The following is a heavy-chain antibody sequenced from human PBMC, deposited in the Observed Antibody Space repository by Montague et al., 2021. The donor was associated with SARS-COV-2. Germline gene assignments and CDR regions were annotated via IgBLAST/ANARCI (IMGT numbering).Heavy chain of an antibody. J-gene: IGHJ4*02. CDR3: ARGQGEITMIVVVLTAAAHYFDY. CDR2: ISHSGST. Sequence: SETLSLTYAVYGGSLSGYDWSWIRQSPVQGLEWIGEISHSGSTKYKPSLKSRVSISVDTSKNQFSLKLNSVTAADTAVYYCARGQGEITMIVVVLTAAAHYFDYWGQGTLVTVSP. D-gene: IGHD3-22*01. CDR1: GGSLSGYD. V-gene: IGHV4-34*01.